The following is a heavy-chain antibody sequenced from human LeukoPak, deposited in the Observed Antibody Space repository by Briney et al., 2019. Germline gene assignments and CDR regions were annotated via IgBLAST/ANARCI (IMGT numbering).Heavy chain of an antibody. CDR2: IWYDGSNK. V-gene: IGHV3-33*06. CDR3: AKEIGSRHGNWFDP. CDR1: GFTFSSYG. Sequence: GGSLRLSCAASGFTFSSYGMHWVRQAPGKGLEWVAVIWYDGSNKYYADSVKGRFTISRDNSKNTLYLQVNSLRAEDTAVYYCAKEIGSRHGNWFDPWGQGTLVTVSS. D-gene: IGHD2-2*01. J-gene: IGHJ5*02.